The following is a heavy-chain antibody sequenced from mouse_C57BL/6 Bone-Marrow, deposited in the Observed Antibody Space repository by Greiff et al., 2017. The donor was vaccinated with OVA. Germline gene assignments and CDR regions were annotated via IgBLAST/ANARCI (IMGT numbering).Heavy chain of an antibody. V-gene: IGHV1-76*01. CDR3: ARDYGYFFEY. Sequence: QVQLQQSGAEVVRPGASVKLSCKASGYTFTDYYINWVKQRPGQGLEWIARIYPGSGNTYYNEKFKGKATMPADKSYNTAYMQLSSLTSEDSAVYFCARDYGYFFEYWGQGTTLTVSS. CDR1: GYTFTDYY. J-gene: IGHJ2*01. D-gene: IGHD2-2*01. CDR2: IYPGSGNT.